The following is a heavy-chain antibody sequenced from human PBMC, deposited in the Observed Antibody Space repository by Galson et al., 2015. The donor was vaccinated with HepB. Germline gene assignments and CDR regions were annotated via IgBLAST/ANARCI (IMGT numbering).Heavy chain of an antibody. Sequence: SLRLSCAASGLTVSNNYMSWVRQGPGKGLEWVSVIYSGGNTYYADSVKGRFIISRDNSKNTLYLQMSRLRAEDTAVYYCATLKYYAWLVPHFDDWGQGTLVTVSS. CDR1: GLTVSNNY. D-gene: IGHD3-16*01. J-gene: IGHJ4*02. CDR2: IYSGGNT. V-gene: IGHV3-66*02. CDR3: ATLKYYAWLVPHFDD.